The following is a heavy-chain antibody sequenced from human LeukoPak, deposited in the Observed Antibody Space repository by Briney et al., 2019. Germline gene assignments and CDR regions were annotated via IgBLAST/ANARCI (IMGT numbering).Heavy chain of an antibody. Sequence: SETLSLTCTVSGGSISSGGNYWSWLRQLPGKGLEWIGYIYYVGNTNYNPSLKSRLSMSVDTSNNQFSLRLTSVTAADTAVYYCARVEVIGPTRYFDYWGQGAMVSVSS. CDR3: ARVEVIGPTRYFDY. V-gene: IGHV4-31*03. CDR2: IYYVGNT. CDR1: GGSISSGGNY. D-gene: IGHD3-16*02. J-gene: IGHJ4*02.